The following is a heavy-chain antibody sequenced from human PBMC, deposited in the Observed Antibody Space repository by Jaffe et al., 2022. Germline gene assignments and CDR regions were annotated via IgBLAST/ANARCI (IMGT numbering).Heavy chain of an antibody. D-gene: IGHD3-22*01. CDR1: GGSISSYY. Sequence: QVQLQESGPGLVKPSETLSLTCTVSGGSISSYYWSWIRQPPGKGLEWIGYIYYSGSTNYNPSLKSRVTISVDTSKNQFSLKLSSVTAADTAVYYCASGQNHYYDSSGYYYEVFDIWGQGTMVTVSS. V-gene: IGHV4-59*01. J-gene: IGHJ3*02. CDR2: IYYSGST. CDR3: ASGQNHYYDSSGYYYEVFDI.